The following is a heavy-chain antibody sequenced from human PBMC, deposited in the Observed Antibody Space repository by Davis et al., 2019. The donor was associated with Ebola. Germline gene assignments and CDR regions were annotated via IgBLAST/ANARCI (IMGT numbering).Heavy chain of an antibody. D-gene: IGHD1-14*01. CDR2: IWYDGSRE. CDR3: ARDPAIGQPLSTFDV. CDR1: GFTFSNYL. J-gene: IGHJ3*01. Sequence: PGGSLRLSCAASGFTFSNYLMSWVRQAPGKGLEWLAVIWYDGSREYIAESMKGRFTISRDNSRNTLFLQVNSLRVEDTAVYYCARDPAIGQPLSTFDVWGQGTTVTVAS. V-gene: IGHV3-33*08.